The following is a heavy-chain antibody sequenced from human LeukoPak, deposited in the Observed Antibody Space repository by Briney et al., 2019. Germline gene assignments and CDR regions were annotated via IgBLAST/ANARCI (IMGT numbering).Heavy chain of an antibody. CDR3: AINHRIAVAGLDY. CDR2: IKHSGST. V-gene: IGHV4-34*01. D-gene: IGHD6-19*01. Sequence: SETLSLTCAVYGGSFSGYYWSWIRQPPGKGLEWIGEIKHSGSTNYNPSLKRRVTISVDTSKNQFSLKLSSVTAADTAVYYCAINHRIAVAGLDYWGQGTLVTVSS. J-gene: IGHJ4*02. CDR1: GGSFSGYY.